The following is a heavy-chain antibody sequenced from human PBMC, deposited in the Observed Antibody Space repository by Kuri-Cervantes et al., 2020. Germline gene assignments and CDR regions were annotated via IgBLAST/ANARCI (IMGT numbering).Heavy chain of an antibody. CDR2: INHSGST. Sequence: SETLSLTCAVYGGSFSGYYWSWIRQPPGKGLEWIGEINHSGSTNYNPSLKSRVTISVDTSKNQFSLKLSSVTAADTAVYYCARVGRITMVRGVLDAFDIWGQGTMVTVSS. V-gene: IGHV4-34*01. CDR1: GGSFSGYY. J-gene: IGHJ3*02. CDR3: ARVGRITMVRGVLDAFDI. D-gene: IGHD3-10*01.